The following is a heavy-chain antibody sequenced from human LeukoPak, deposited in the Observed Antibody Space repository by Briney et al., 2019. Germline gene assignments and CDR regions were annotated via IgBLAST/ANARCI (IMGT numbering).Heavy chain of an antibody. D-gene: IGHD2-15*01. Sequence: PGGSLRLSCAASGFTFGSYWMHWVRQAPGKGLVWVSRINSDGSSTSYADSVKGRFTISRDNAKNTLYLQMNSLRAEDTAVYYCARDKAPYCSGGSCYFGWFDPWGQGTLVTVSS. J-gene: IGHJ5*02. V-gene: IGHV3-74*01. CDR2: INSDGSST. CDR1: GFTFGSYW. CDR3: ARDKAPYCSGGSCYFGWFDP.